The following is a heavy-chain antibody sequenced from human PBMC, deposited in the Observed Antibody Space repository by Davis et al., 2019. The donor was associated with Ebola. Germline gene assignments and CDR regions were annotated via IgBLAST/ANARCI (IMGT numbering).Heavy chain of an antibody. CDR1: GFTFSSYG. V-gene: IGHV3-33*01. Sequence: GESLKISCAASGFTFSSYGMHWLRQAPGKGLEWVAVIWSDGSNKDYAYSLKGRFTISRDNFKNTIDLQMNGLGDEDTAVYHCAREPGHNSGWVDFDPWGPGTHVTVSS. D-gene: IGHD1-26*01. CDR2: IWSDGSNK. CDR3: AREPGHNSGWVDFDP. J-gene: IGHJ5*02.